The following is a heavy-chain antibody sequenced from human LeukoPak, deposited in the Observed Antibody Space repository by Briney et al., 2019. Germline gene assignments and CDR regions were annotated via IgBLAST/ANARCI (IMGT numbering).Heavy chain of an antibody. CDR1: GYTLTELS. CDR3: ATGASTVTYYYYYGMDV. V-gene: IGHV1-24*01. D-gene: IGHD4-11*01. J-gene: IGHJ6*02. Sequence: ASVKVSCKVSGYTLTELSMHWVRQAPGKGLEWMGGFDPEDGETIYAQKFQGRVITTEDTSTDTAYMELSSLRSEDTAVYYCATGASTVTYYYYYGMDVWGQGTTVTVSS. CDR2: FDPEDGET.